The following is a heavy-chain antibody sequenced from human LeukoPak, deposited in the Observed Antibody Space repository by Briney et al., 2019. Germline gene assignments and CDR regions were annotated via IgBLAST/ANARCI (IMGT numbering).Heavy chain of an antibody. Sequence: SETLSLTCAVYGGSITGYYWSWIRQTPGRGLEWVGEIHYTEATSYNPSLKSRATISTDTSKNQFSLRLSSVTAADTAVCYCARGNILTGYCFDFWGQGALVTVSS. CDR2: IHYTEAT. CDR3: ARGNILTGYCFDF. CDR1: GGSITGYY. V-gene: IGHV4-34*01. D-gene: IGHD3-9*01. J-gene: IGHJ4*02.